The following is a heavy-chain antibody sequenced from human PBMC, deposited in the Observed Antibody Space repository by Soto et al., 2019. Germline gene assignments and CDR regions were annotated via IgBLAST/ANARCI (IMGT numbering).Heavy chain of an antibody. J-gene: IGHJ1*01. D-gene: IGHD3-9*01. CDR3: AIQCGDILTGYQLRREYFQH. Sequence: QLQLQESGPGLVKPSETLSLTCTVSGGSLSSSSYYWGWIRQPPGKGLEWIVSIYYSGSTYYNPSLKSRVTISVDTSKNQFPRKLSSVTAADTAVYYCAIQCGDILTGYQLRREYFQHWGQGTLVTVSS. V-gene: IGHV4-39*01. CDR2: IYYSGST. CDR1: GGSLSSSSYY.